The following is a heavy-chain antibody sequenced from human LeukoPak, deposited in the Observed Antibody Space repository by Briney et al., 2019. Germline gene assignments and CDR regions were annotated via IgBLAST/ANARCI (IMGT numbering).Heavy chain of an antibody. J-gene: IGHJ3*02. CDR3: ARDPKGYSTYGAKDAFDI. Sequence: PSETLSLTCTVSGGSISSGGYYWSWIRQPPGKGLEWIGYIYHTGSTYYNPSLKSRVTISVDKSKNQFSLKLSSVTAADTAVYYCARDPKGYSTYGAKDAFDIWGQGTMVTVSS. CDR1: GGSISSGGYY. V-gene: IGHV4-30-2*01. D-gene: IGHD3-16*01. CDR2: IYHTGST.